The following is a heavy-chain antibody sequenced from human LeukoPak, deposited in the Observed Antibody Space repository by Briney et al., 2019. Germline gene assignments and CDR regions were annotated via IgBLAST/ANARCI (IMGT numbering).Heavy chain of an antibody. CDR2: IYPADSDT. D-gene: IGHD3-10*01. J-gene: IGHJ4*02. CDR3: ARQSRDGSKTRGYYFDY. CDR1: GYIFTYYW. V-gene: IGHV5-51*01. Sequence: GESLKISCQVSGYIFTYYWIGWVRQMPGKGLESMGLIYPADSDTTYSPSFQGQVTISADKSISTVYLQWSSLKASDTAMYYCARQSRDGSKTRGYYFDYWGQGTLVTVSS.